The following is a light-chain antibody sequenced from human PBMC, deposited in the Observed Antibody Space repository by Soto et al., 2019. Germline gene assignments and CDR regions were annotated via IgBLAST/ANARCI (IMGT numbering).Light chain of an antibody. CDR2: SNS. CDR1: STNIGSNT. J-gene: IGLJ1*01. Sequence: QSVLTQPPSASGTPGQRVTISCSGSSTNIGSNTVNWYQQPPGTAPKLLIYSNSQRPSGVPDRFSGSKSGTSASLAIRGLQSEDEADYYCSAWDDSLNGYVFGTGTKVTVL. V-gene: IGLV1-44*01. CDR3: SAWDDSLNGYV.